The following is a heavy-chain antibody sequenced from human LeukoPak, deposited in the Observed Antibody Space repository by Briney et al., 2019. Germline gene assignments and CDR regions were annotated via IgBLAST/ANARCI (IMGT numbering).Heavy chain of an antibody. V-gene: IGHV1-24*01. CDR1: GHSLTELS. Sequence: GASVKVSCKVSGHSLTELSIHWVRQAPGKGLEWMGGFDPEDGETSYAQKFQGRVTVTEDTSADTAYMELSSLTSEDTAVYYCATESTGYYLYWGQGTLVTVSS. D-gene: IGHD3-22*01. CDR3: ATESTGYYLY. J-gene: IGHJ4*02. CDR2: FDPEDGET.